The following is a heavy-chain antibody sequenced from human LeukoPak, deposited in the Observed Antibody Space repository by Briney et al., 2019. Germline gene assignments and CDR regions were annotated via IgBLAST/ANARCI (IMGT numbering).Heavy chain of an antibody. CDR1: GFTFSSYE. D-gene: IGHD4-17*01. J-gene: IGHJ3*02. CDR2: ISSSGSTI. V-gene: IGHV3-48*03. Sequence: GGSLRLSCAASGFTFSSYEMNWVRQAPGKGLEWVSYISSSGSTIYYADSVKGRFTISRDNAKNSLYLQMNSLRAEDTAVYYCARAIMTTVTLGAFDIWGQGTMVTVSS. CDR3: ARAIMTTVTLGAFDI.